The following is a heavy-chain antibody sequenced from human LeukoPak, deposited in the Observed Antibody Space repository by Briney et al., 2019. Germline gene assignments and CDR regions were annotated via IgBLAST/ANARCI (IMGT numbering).Heavy chain of an antibody. CDR1: GGSFSGYY. D-gene: IGHD5/OR15-5a*01. CDR2: INHSGST. J-gene: IGHJ4*02. Sequence: PSETLSLTCAVYGGSFSGYYWSWIRQPPGKGLEWIGEINHSGSTYYNPSLKSRVTISVDTSKNQFSLKLSSVTAADTAVYYCARRSSEGLDYWGQGTLVTVSS. CDR3: ARRSSEGLDY. V-gene: IGHV4-34*01.